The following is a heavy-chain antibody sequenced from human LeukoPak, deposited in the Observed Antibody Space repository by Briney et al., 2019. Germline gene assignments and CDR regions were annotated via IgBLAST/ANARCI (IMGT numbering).Heavy chain of an antibody. V-gene: IGHV3-30*02. Sequence: PGGSLRLSCAASGFTFSSYSMNWVRQAPGKGLEWVAFMRYDGSNEYYADSVKGRFTISRDNSKNTLFLQMNSLRTEDTAVYYCAKDFYSGSSPWGQGTLVTVSS. CDR2: MRYDGSNE. J-gene: IGHJ5*02. D-gene: IGHD1-26*01. CDR1: GFTFSSYS. CDR3: AKDFYSGSSP.